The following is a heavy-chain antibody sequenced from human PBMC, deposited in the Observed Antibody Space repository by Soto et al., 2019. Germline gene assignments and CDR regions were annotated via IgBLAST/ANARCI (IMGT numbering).Heavy chain of an antibody. V-gene: IGHV4-4*07. CDR2: IFSSGST. Sequence: KTSETLSLTCTVSGGSINTFYWSWVRQPAGKGLEWIGRIFSSGSTSFNPSLESRVAMSVETSKNHFSLNLSSVTAADMAVYYCAREGSYSAYNFAHGIQLWSFDFWGQGALVTVSS. J-gene: IGHJ4*02. CDR3: AREGSYSAYNFAHGIQLWSFDF. CDR1: GGSINTFY. D-gene: IGHD5-12*01.